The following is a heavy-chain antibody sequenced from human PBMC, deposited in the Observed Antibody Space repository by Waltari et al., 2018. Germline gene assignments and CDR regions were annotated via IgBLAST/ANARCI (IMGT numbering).Heavy chain of an antibody. CDR1: GFTFSSYW. CDR3: ARRGRGYSGYDYEDY. D-gene: IGHD5-12*01. CDR2: IKQDGSEK. J-gene: IGHJ4*02. V-gene: IGHV3-7*01. Sequence: EVQLVESGGGLVQPGGSLRLSCAASGFTFSSYWMSWVRQAPGKGLEWVANIKQDGSEKYYVDSVKGRFTISRDNAKNSLYLQMNSLRAEDTAVYYCARRGRGYSGYDYEDYWGQGTLVTVSS.